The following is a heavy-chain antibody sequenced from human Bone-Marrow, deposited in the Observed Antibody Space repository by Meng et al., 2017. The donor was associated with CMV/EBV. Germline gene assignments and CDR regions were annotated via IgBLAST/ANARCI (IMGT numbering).Heavy chain of an antibody. CDR1: GESFSGYY. Sequence: SETLTLTCAVYGESFSGYYWSWIRQPPGKGLEWIGEIDHNGRTNCNPSLKRRVVISIVTSKNQYSLKLNSVTAADTATYFCAGRGVGLSIDYWGQGTLVTVSS. J-gene: IGHJ4*02. CDR3: AGRGVGLSIDY. V-gene: IGHV4-34*01. D-gene: IGHD1-26*01. CDR2: IDHNGRT.